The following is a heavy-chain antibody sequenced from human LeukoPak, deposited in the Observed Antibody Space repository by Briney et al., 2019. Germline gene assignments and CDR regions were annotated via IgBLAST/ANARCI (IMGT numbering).Heavy chain of an antibody. Sequence: PSETLSLTCAVYGGPFSGHYWRWIRQPPGKGLEWIGEINHSGSANYSPSLKSRVTLSVDTSKNQFSLKLSSVTAADTAMYYCARVLQITIFGVVNYMDVWGKGTTVTVSS. CDR2: INHSGSA. CDR1: GGPFSGHY. CDR3: ARVLQITIFGVVNYMDV. D-gene: IGHD3-3*01. J-gene: IGHJ6*03. V-gene: IGHV4-34*01.